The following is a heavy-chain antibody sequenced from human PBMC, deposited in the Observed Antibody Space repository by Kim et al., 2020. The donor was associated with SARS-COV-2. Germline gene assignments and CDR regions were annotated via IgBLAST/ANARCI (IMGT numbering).Heavy chain of an antibody. V-gene: IGHV3-48*03. CDR1: GFTFSSYE. Sequence: GGSLRLSCAASGFTFSSYEMNWVRQAPGKGLEWVSYITCSGTTIYYADSVRGRFTISRDNDKNSLYLHMNSLRAEDTAVYYCARGPNYSPVDYWGQGTLVSVSS. CDR2: ITCSGTTI. J-gene: IGHJ4*02. D-gene: IGHD4-4*01. CDR3: ARGPNYSPVDY.